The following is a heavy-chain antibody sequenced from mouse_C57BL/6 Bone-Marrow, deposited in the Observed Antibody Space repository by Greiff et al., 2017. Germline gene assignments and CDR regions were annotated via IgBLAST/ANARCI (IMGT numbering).Heavy chain of an antibody. CDR3: AKHGRGPYYYAMDY. CDR2: IWGGGST. Sequence: VKLMESGPGLVAPSQSLSITCTVSGFSLTSYGVDWVRQPPGTGLEWMGVIWGGGSTNYNSALMYRLSISKDNSKSQVFLKMNSLQTDDTAMYYCAKHGRGPYYYAMDYWGQGTSVTVAS. CDR1: GFSLTSYG. V-gene: IGHV2-9*01. J-gene: IGHJ4*01. D-gene: IGHD4-1*01.